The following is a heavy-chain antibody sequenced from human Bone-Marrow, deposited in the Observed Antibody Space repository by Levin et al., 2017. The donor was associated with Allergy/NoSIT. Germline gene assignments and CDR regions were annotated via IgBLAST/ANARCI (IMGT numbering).Heavy chain of an antibody. CDR2: ITLDTVDT. J-gene: IGHJ4*02. CDR3: VKAPLGRCSDVRCYAFGF. CDR1: GFTFGSYA. Sequence: GGSLRLSCEASGFTFGSYAMNWVRQAPGKRLEWVSSITLDTVDTYYAASVRGRFTTSRDNSKNTVYLQMNSLRADDTAVYYCVKAPLGRCSDVRCYAFGFWGQGTLVTVSS. V-gene: IGHV3-23*01. D-gene: IGHD2-15*01.